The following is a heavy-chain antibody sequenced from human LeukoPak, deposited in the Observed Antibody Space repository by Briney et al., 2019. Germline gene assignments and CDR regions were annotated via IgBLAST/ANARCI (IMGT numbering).Heavy chain of an antibody. CDR2: ISGSGGST. CDR1: GFTFSSYA. J-gene: IGHJ6*04. CDR3: AELGITMIGGV. V-gene: IGHV3-23*01. D-gene: IGHD3-10*02. Sequence: GGSLRLSCAASGFTFSSYAMSWVRQAPGKGLEWVSAISGSGGSTYSADSVKGRFTISRDNAKNSLYLQMNSLRAEDTAVYYCAELGITMIGGVWGKGTTVTISS.